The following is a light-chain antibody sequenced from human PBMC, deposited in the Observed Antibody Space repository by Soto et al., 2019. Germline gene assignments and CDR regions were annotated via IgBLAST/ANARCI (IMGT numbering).Light chain of an antibody. CDR3: QSYDSSLSLVV. CDR1: SSNIGADYD. Sequence: QSVLTQPPSVSGAPGQRVTISCTGSSSNIGADYDVHWYQQLPGTAPKLLIYANTHRPSGVPDRFSGSKSATSASLAITGLQAEDEADYYWQSYDSSLSLVVFGGGTKLTVL. V-gene: IGLV1-40*01. CDR2: ANT. J-gene: IGLJ2*01.